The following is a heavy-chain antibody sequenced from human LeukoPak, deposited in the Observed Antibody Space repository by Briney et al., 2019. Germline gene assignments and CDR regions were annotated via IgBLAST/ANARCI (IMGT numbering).Heavy chain of an antibody. V-gene: IGHV4-39*07. CDR3: AREAPVITEGP. D-gene: IGHD3-22*01. CDR1: GGSISSSSYY. Sequence: SETLSLTCTVSGGSISSSSYYWGWIRQPPGKGLEWIGSIYYSGSTYYNPSLKSRVTISVDTSKNQFSLKLSSVTAADTAVYYCAREAPVITEGPWGQGTLVTVSS. J-gene: IGHJ5*02. CDR2: IYYSGST.